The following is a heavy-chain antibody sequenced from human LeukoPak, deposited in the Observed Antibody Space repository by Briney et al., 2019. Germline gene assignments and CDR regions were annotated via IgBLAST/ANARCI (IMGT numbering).Heavy chain of an antibody. Sequence: SVTVSFKASGGTFNTYAISWVRQAPGQGLAGMGRIIPLSGATNYAQKFQGRVSISADKSTDTAYMERSSLGSEDTAVYYCATDLLGFGESHFDYWGQGTLVTVSS. CDR2: IIPLSGAT. V-gene: IGHV1-69*06. CDR3: ATDLLGFGESHFDY. D-gene: IGHD3-10*01. CDR1: GGTFNTYA. J-gene: IGHJ4*02.